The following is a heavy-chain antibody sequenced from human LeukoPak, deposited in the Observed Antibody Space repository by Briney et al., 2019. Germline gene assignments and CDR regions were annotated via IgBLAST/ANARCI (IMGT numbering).Heavy chain of an antibody. CDR2: IKSKTDGGTT. D-gene: IGHD3-10*01. CDR1: GFTFSTYN. V-gene: IGHV3-15*01. CDR3: TTESDGSGSYYNLVHYYYMDV. Sequence: GGSLRLSCAASGFTFSTYNMNWVRQAPGKGLEWVGRIKSKTDGGTTDYAAPVKGRFTISRDDSKNTLYLQMNSLKTEDTAVYYCTTESDGSGSYYNLVHYYYMDVWGKGTTVTVSS. J-gene: IGHJ6*03.